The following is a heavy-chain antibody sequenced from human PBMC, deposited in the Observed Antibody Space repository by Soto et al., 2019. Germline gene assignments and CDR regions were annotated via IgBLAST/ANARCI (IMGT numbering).Heavy chain of an antibody. D-gene: IGHD1-1*01. CDR1: RFTFSNFA. Sequence: GGSLRLSCEASRFTFSNFAMSWVRQAPGKGLEWISTIGVTAGSTYYTDSVRGRFTISRDNSKNPLYLEMNSLRAEDTALYYCAKVMYTWNDVAAFDSWGQGTLVTVSP. CDR2: IGVTAGST. J-gene: IGHJ4*02. V-gene: IGHV3-23*01. CDR3: AKVMYTWNDVAAFDS.